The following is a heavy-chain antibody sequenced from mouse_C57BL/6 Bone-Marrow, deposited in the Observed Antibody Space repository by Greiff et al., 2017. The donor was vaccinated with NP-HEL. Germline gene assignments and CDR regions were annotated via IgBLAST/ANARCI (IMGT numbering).Heavy chain of an antibody. J-gene: IGHJ3*01. CDR1: GYSITSGYY. CDR2: ISYDGSN. V-gene: IGHV3-6*01. D-gene: IGHD3-3*01. Sequence: EVQLQESGPGLVKPSQSLSLTCSVTGYSITSGYYWNWIRQFPGNKLEWMGYISYDGSNNYNPSLKNRISITRDTSKNQFFLKLNSVTTEDTARYYCAGTLFAYWGQGTLVTVSA. CDR3: AGTLFAY.